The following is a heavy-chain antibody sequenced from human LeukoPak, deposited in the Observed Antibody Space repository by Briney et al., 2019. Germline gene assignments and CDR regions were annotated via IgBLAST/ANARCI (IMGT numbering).Heavy chain of an antibody. CDR1: GGSISSDSYY. V-gene: IGHV4-61*09. J-gene: IGHJ4*02. Sequence: SETLSLTCTVSGGSISSDSYYWSWIRQPAGKGLEWIGHIYTSGSTNYNPSLKSRVTISVDTSKNQFSLKLSSVTAADTAVYYCARVIAGYGDCLDYWGKGALVTVSS. D-gene: IGHD4-17*01. CDR3: ARVIAGYGDCLDY. CDR2: IYTSGST.